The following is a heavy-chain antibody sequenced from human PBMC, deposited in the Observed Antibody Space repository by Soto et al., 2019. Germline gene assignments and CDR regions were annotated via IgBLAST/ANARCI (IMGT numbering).Heavy chain of an antibody. CDR2: INPHGGST. CDR1: GDTFTSYY. D-gene: IGHD3-3*01. V-gene: IGHV1-46*01. Sequence: ASVKVSCKAPGDTFTSYYLNWVRQAPGQGLEWMGVINPHGGSTKYAQKFQGRITMTRDTSRSTVYMELSSLRSDDTAIYYCARSSGGNFGIIIEGSDWFDPWGQGTLVTVSS. J-gene: IGHJ5*02. CDR3: ARSSGGNFGIIIEGSDWFDP.